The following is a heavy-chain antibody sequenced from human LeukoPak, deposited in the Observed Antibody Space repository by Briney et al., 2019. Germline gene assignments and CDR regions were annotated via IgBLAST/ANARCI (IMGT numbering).Heavy chain of an antibody. J-gene: IGHJ6*02. Sequence: GGSLRLSCAASGFTFSSHAMYWVRQAPGKGLEWVSAISGNGRDTYYADSVNGRFTISRDNSKNTLYLQMNSLRAEDTAVYYCAKGGISLVRGSMDVWGQGTTVTVSS. CDR2: ISGNGRDT. D-gene: IGHD3-10*01. CDR1: GFTFSSHA. CDR3: AKGGISLVRGSMDV. V-gene: IGHV3-23*01.